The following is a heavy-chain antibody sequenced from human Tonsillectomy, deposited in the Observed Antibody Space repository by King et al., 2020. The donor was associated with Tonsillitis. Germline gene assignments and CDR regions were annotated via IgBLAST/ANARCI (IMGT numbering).Heavy chain of an antibody. Sequence: VQLQESGPGLVKPSQTLSLTCTVSGGSISSGGYYCSWIRQHPGTGLGWIGYNHYSGRTYYNPSLKSRGTILVDTSKNQFSLKLRSVTAADTAVYYCARDGHDYGDFSSPLRFDYWGQGTLVTVSS. V-gene: IGHV4-31*03. D-gene: IGHD4-17*01. J-gene: IGHJ4*02. CDR1: GGSISSGGYY. CDR3: ARDGHDYGDFSSPLRFDY. CDR2: NHYSGRT.